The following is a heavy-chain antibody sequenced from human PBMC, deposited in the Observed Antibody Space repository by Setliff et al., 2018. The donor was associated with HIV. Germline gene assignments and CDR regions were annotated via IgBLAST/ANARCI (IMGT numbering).Heavy chain of an antibody. Sequence: SETLSLTCAVSGGSISSSDYYWGWIRQPPGKGLEWIGSIYHSGSTYYNPSLKSRVTISVDTSKNQFSLKLSSVTAADTAVYYCARESSGSERIYYYYYGMDVWGQGTTVTVSS. CDR1: GGSISSSDYY. V-gene: IGHV4-39*07. J-gene: IGHJ6*02. CDR3: ARESSGSERIYYYYYGMDV. CDR2: IYHSGST. D-gene: IGHD3-10*01.